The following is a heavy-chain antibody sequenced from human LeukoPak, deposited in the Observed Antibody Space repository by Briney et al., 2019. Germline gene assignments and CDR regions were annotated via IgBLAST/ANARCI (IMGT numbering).Heavy chain of an antibody. V-gene: IGHV1-2*02. CDR2: INPNSGGT. CDR3: ARQLYRGELVVDY. CDR1: GYTYTGYY. J-gene: IGHJ4*02. D-gene: IGHD2-15*01. Sequence: GASVKVSCKASGYTYTGYYMHWVRQAPGQGLEWMGWINPNSGGTNYAQKFQGRVTITRDTSASTAYMELSSLRSEDTAVYYCARQLYRGELVVDYWGQGTLVTVSS.